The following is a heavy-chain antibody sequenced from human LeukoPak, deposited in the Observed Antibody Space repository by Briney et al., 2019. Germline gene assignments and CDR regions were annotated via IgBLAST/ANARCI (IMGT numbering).Heavy chain of an antibody. CDR1: GGSISSYY. CDR2: IYYSGST. Sequence: ASETLSLTCTVSGGSISSYYWSWIRQPPGKGLEWIGYIYYSGSTNYNPSLTSRVTISVDTSKNQFSLKLTSVTAADTAVYYCARGSRSSDYWAQGTLVTVSS. V-gene: IGHV4-59*01. CDR3: ARGSRSSDY. J-gene: IGHJ4*02.